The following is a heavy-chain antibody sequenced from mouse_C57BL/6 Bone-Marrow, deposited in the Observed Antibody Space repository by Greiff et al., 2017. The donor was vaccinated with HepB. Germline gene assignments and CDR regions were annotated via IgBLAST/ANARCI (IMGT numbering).Heavy chain of an antibody. D-gene: IGHD1-1*01. J-gene: IGHJ2*01. CDR1: GFTFSDYY. CDR3: ARIDYGTPNY. V-gene: IGHV5-16*01. CDR2: INYDGSST. Sequence: EVKLMESEGGLVQPGSSMKLSCTASGFTFSDYYMAWVRQVPEKGLEWVANINYDGSSTYYLDSLKSRFIISRDNAKNILYLQMSSLKSEDTATYYCARIDYGTPNYWGQGTTLTVSS.